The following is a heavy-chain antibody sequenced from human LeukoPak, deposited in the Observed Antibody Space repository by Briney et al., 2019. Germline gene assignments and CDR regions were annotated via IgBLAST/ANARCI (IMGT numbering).Heavy chain of an antibody. CDR1: GFTFSTYA. Sequence: GGSLRLSCAASGFTFSTYAMHWVRQAPGKGLEWVALISYDGSNKYYADSVKGRFTISRDNAKNSLYLQMNSLRAEDTAVYYCAELGITMIGGVWGKGTTVTISS. J-gene: IGHJ6*04. CDR3: AELGITMIGGV. D-gene: IGHD3-10*02. V-gene: IGHV3-30*04. CDR2: ISYDGSNK.